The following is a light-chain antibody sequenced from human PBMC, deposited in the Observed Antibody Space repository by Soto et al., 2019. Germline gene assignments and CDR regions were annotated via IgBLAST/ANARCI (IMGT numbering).Light chain of an antibody. CDR1: QGISSY. CDR2: GAS. Sequence: DIQLTQAPSFLSASVGDRVTITCRASQGISSYLAWYQQRPGKAPELLSYGASTLRSGVASRFVGRRAGTEFTLTISSPQPEDFATYFCQQLNSLHPFFPFGPRTKGDLK. J-gene: IGKJ3*01. V-gene: IGKV1-9*01. CDR3: QQLNSLHPFFP.